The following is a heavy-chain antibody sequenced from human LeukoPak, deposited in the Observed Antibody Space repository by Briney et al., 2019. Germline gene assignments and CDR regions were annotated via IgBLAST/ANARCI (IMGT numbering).Heavy chain of an antibody. CDR3: ARPRIWFGNTLEDY. CDR1: GFTVSSNY. CDR2: IYSGGST. Sequence: GGSLRLSCAASGFTVSSNYMSWVRQAPGKGLEWVSVIYSGGSTYYADSVKGRFTISRDNSKNTLYLQMNSLRAEDTAVCYCARPRIWFGNTLEDYWGQGTLVTVSS. J-gene: IGHJ4*02. V-gene: IGHV3-53*01. D-gene: IGHD3-10*01.